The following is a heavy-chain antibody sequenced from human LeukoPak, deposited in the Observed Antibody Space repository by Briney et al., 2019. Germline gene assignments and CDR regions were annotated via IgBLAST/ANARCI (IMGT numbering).Heavy chain of an antibody. J-gene: IGHJ4*02. V-gene: IGHV3-7*01. CDR1: GFTFSSYA. D-gene: IGHD3-16*02. CDR2: IKQDGSEK. Sequence: PGGSLRLPCAASGFTFSSYAMSWVRQAPGKGLEWVANIKQDGSEKYYVDSVKGRFTISRDSAKNSLYLQMNSLRAEDTAVYYCARPMGVWGSYRYYFDYWGQGTLVTVSS. CDR3: ARPMGVWGSYRYYFDY.